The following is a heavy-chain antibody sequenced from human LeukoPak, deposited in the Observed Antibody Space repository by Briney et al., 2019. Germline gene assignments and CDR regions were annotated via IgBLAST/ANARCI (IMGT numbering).Heavy chain of an antibody. CDR1: GFTFISYA. Sequence: GGSLRLSCSASGFTFISYAMCWVRQAPGKGLEWVSGISASGDSTVYADSVKGRFTISRDNSKNTLYLQVSNLRAEDTAVYYCAKSLRRSGYDLDYWGQGTLVTVSS. CDR3: AKSLRRSGYDLDY. V-gene: IGHV3-23*01. D-gene: IGHD5-12*01. J-gene: IGHJ4*02. CDR2: ISASGDST.